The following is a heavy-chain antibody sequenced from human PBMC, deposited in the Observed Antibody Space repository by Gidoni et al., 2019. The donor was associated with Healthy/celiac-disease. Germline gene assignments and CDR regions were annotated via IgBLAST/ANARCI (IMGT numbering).Heavy chain of an antibody. V-gene: IGHV4-59*01. CDR2: IYYSGST. J-gene: IGHJ4*02. CDR3: ARGADSSSWYPFDY. CDR1: VGSISSYY. D-gene: IGHD6-13*01. Sequence: QVQLQESGPGLVKPSETLSLTCTVSVGSISSYYWSWIRQPPGKGLEWIGYIYYSGSTNYNPALKSRVTISVDTSKNQFSLKLSSVTAADTAVYYCARGADSSSWYPFDYWGQGTLVTVSS.